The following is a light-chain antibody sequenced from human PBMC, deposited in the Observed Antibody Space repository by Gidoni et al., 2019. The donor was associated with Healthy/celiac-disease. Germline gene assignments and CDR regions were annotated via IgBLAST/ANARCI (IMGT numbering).Light chain of an antibody. Sequence: EIVLTQSPGTLSLSPGERATLSCRASQSVSSSYLAWFQQKPGQAPRLLMYGGSSRATGIPDRFSGSGSGTDFTLTISRLEPEDFAVYYCQQYGSSLYTFGQGTKLEIK. J-gene: IGKJ2*01. V-gene: IGKV3-20*01. CDR1: QSVSSSY. CDR3: QQYGSSLYT. CDR2: GGS.